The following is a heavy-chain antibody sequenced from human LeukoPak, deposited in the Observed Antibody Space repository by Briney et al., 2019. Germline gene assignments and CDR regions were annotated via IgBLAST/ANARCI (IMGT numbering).Heavy chain of an antibody. CDR1: GDTISDYY. J-gene: IGHJ5*02. D-gene: IGHD1-26*01. CDR2: VYYTRST. Sequence: SETLSPTCFVYGDTISDYYWSWIRQPPGKGLEWIGYVYYTRSTNYNPSLKTRVTLSVDTSNNEFSLELTSVTAADTAVYYCARSGRRLATRFDPWGQGILVTVSS. CDR3: ARSGRRLATRFDP. V-gene: IGHV4-59*13.